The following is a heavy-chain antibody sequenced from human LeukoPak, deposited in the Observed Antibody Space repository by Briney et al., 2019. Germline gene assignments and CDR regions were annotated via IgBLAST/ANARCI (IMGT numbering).Heavy chain of an antibody. CDR1: GYTFTGYY. CDR3: ARVDNTIRYSSSWYYYYYGMDV. D-gene: IGHD6-13*01. J-gene: IGHJ6*02. CDR2: MNPNSGNT. V-gene: IGHV1-8*02. Sequence: ASVKVSCKASGYTFTGYYMHWVRQAPGQGLEWMGWMNPNSGNTGYAQKFQGRVTMTRNTSISTAYMELSSLRSEDTAVYYCARVDNTIRYSSSWYYYYYGMDVWGQGTTVIVSS.